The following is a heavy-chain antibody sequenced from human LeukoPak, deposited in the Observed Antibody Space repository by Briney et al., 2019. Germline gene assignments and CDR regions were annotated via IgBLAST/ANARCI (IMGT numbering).Heavy chain of an antibody. CDR1: GGSISSYY. J-gene: IGHJ3*02. Sequence: SETLSLTCTVSGGSISSYYCNWIRQPPPKGLELNGYIDYSGYTNYNPSLNSRVTISVDTSKNQFSLKLSSVTAADTAVYYCARDSHITMIVVVPDAFDIWGQGTMVTVSS. CDR2: IDYSGYT. V-gene: IGHV4-59*12. CDR3: ARDSHITMIVVVPDAFDI. D-gene: IGHD3-22*01.